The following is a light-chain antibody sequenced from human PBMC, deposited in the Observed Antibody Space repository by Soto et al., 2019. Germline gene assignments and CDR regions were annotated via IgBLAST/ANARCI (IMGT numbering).Light chain of an antibody. J-gene: IGLJ1*01. V-gene: IGLV2-8*01. Sequence: QSVLTQPPSASGSPGQSVTISCTGTSSDVGRYNYISWYQQRPGKAPKLIIYEVSKRPSGVPDRLSGFKYGNTASLTVSGLQAEDGADYYCSSYAGNSRYVFGTGTKGTVL. CDR2: EVS. CDR3: SSYAGNSRYV. CDR1: SSDVGRYNY.